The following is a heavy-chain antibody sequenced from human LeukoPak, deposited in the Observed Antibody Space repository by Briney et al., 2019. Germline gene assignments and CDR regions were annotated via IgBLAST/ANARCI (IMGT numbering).Heavy chain of an antibody. CDR3: ARHLPYYYDSSGYLISPYYYGMDV. Sequence: PSETLSLTCTVSGGSISSGDYYWSWIRQPPGKGLEWIGYIYYSGSTNYNPSLKSRVTISVDTSKNQFSLKLSSVTAADTAVYYCARHLPYYYDSSGYLISPYYYGMDVWGQGTTVTVSS. V-gene: IGHV4-61*08. J-gene: IGHJ6*02. CDR2: IYYSGST. D-gene: IGHD3-22*01. CDR1: GGSISSGDYY.